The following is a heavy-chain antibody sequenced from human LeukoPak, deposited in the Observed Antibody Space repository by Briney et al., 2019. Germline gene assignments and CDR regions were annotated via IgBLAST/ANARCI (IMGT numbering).Heavy chain of an antibody. D-gene: IGHD5-18*01. J-gene: IGHJ3*02. CDR2: ISGSGSNT. CDR3: AKGSDTAMVRYAFDI. Sequence: GGSLRLSCAASGFTFSNYGMTWVRQAPGKGLEWVSSISGSGSNTFYADSVKGRFTISRDNSEDTVYLQMNSLRAEDTAVYYCAKGSDTAMVRYAFDIWGQGTMVTVSS. V-gene: IGHV3-23*01. CDR1: GFTFSNYG.